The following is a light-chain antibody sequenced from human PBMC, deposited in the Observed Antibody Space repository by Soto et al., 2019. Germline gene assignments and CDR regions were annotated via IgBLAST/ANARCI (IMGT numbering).Light chain of an antibody. CDR2: DAS. CDR3: QQYNNWPTLFT. V-gene: IGKV3-15*01. CDR1: QSVSSY. Sequence: EIVMTQSPATLSVSPGERATLSCRASQSVSSYLAWYQQKPGQAPGLLIYDASSRATGIPARFSGSGSGTEFTLTITSLQSEDFAVYYCQQYNNWPTLFTFGPGTKVDIK. J-gene: IGKJ3*01.